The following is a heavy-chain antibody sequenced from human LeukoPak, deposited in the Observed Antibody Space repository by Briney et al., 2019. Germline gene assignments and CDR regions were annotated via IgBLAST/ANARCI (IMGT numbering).Heavy chain of an antibody. Sequence: GGSLRLSCAASGLTFNDYAMSWVRQTPGKGLEWVSAISGSGYNTYYADSVKGRFTISRDNSKNTLYLQMDSLRADDTAVYYCAARYCTDTVCHFYWGQGTLVTVSS. CDR3: AARYCTDTVCHFY. CDR1: GLTFNDYA. J-gene: IGHJ4*02. D-gene: IGHD2-8*01. V-gene: IGHV3-23*01. CDR2: ISGSGYNT.